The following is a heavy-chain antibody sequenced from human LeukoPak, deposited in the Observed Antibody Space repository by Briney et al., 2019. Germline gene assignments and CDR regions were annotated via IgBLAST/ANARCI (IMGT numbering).Heavy chain of an antibody. D-gene: IGHD2-21*01. V-gene: IGHV3-7*01. J-gene: IGHJ4*02. Sequence: PGGSLRLTCAASGFTFSNYWMSWVRQAPGKGLEWVANIKEDGSEKYYEDSVKGRFTISRDNAKNLVYLQMNSLRAEDTAVYYCTRDNRYYYWGQGTVVTVCS. CDR2: IKEDGSEK. CDR1: GFTFSNYW. CDR3: TRDNRYYY.